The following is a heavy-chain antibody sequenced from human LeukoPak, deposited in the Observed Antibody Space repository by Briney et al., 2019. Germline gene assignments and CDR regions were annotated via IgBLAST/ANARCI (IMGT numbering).Heavy chain of an antibody. CDR3: ARPSGYSYGDAVIDY. CDR1: GFTFSSYG. CDR2: ISGSGGST. V-gene: IGHV3-23*01. D-gene: IGHD5-18*01. Sequence: GGSLRLSCAASGFTFSSYGMSWVRQAPGKGLEWVSAISGSGGSTYYADSVKGRFTISRDNSKNTLYLQMNSLRAEDTAVYYCARPSGYSYGDAVIDYWGQGTLVTVSS. J-gene: IGHJ4*02.